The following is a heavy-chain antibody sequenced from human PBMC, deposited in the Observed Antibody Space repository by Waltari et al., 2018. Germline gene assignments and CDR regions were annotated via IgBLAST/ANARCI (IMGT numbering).Heavy chain of an antibody. V-gene: IGHV1-46*01. Sequence: QVQLVQSGAELKKPGASVKLSCKASGYTFTSYYVQWVRQAPGQGLEWMGVMTSGCGTTIYAQKFQGRVTMTRDTSTSTVYMELSSLRSEDTAVYYCARLGITMTPDYWGQGTLVTVSS. J-gene: IGHJ4*02. CDR2: MTSGCGTT. CDR1: GYTFTSYY. CDR3: ARLGITMTPDY.